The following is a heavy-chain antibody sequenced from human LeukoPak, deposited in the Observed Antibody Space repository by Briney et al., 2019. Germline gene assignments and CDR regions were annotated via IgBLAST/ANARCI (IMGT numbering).Heavy chain of an antibody. CDR1: GASISSYH. V-gene: IGHV4-59*01. D-gene: IGHD2-2*01. CDR2: IYDSGST. J-gene: IGHJ4*02. Sequence: PSETLSLTCTVSGASISSYHWSWIRHPPGKGLEWIGYIYDSGSTNYTSSLKSRVTISVDTSKSQFSLKLTSVTAADTVVYFCARARDPGSPNRAFDSWGQGALVTVSS. CDR3: ARARDPGSPNRAFDS.